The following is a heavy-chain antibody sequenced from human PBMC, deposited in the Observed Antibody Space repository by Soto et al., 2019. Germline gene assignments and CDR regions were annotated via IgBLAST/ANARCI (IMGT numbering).Heavy chain of an antibody. CDR1: GFTFNTHW. CDR2: IYFDGITT. V-gene: IGHV3-74*01. Sequence: QRLSCTASGFTFNTHWMHWVRQAPGKGLVWVSRIYFDGITTNYADSVKGRLTVSRDNAKNTVYLHVNTLRDEDTAVYYCARGGAMGVDYWGQGTLVTVYS. CDR3: ARGGAMGVDY. J-gene: IGHJ4*02. D-gene: IGHD1-26*01.